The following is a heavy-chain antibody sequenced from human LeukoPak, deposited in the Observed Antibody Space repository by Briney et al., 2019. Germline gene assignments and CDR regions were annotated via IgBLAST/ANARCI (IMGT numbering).Heavy chain of an antibody. V-gene: IGHV3-7*03. J-gene: IGHJ5*02. CDR1: GFTFENYW. CDR3: TKDPNGDYIGAFDP. D-gene: IGHD4-17*01. Sequence: GGSLRLSCAASGFTFENYWMIWVRQVPRKGPEWVANIKQDGSVEHYLDSVKGRFTISRDNAKNSLYLQMNSLRAEDTALYYCTKDPNGDYIGAFDPWGQGTLVTVSS. CDR2: IKQDGSVE.